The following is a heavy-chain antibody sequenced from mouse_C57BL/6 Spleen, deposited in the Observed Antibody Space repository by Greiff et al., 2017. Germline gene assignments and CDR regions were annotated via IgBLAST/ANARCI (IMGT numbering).Heavy chain of an antibody. D-gene: IGHD1-1*02. CDR2: IDPSDSYT. V-gene: IGHV1-69*01. CDR1: GYTFTSYW. Sequence: QVQLQQSGAELVMPGASVKLSCKASGYTFTSYWMHWVKQRPGQGLEWIGEIDPSDSYTNYNQTFKGKSTLTVDKSSSTAYMQLSSRTSEDSAVYYCARAGGNGDYWGQGTTLTVSS. J-gene: IGHJ2*01. CDR3: ARAGGNGDY.